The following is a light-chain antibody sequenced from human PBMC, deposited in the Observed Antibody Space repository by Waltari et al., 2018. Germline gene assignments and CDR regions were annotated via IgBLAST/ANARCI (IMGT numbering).Light chain of an antibody. V-gene: IGKV1-9*01. Sequence: DGELTQSPSLATASVGDRVTITCRASQGISSYLAWYQQQPGKAPKLLIYAASTSQSGVPSRFSGSGSGTEFTLTISSLQPEDFATYYCQQLNSYPLTFGPGTKVDIK. J-gene: IGKJ3*01. CDR2: AAS. CDR1: QGISSY. CDR3: QQLNSYPLT.